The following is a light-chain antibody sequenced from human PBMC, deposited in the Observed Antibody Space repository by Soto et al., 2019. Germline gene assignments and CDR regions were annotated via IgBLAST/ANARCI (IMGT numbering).Light chain of an antibody. CDR1: SSDVGGYKY. CDR3: ASYTSSSTAVI. CDR2: EVS. Sequence: QSALTQPASVSGSPGQSITISCTGTSSDVGGYKYVSWYQQHPDKAPKLIIFEVSNRPSGISSRFSGSKSGNTAFLTIPGLQAEDEADYYCASYTSSSTAVIFGRGTQLTVL. J-gene: IGLJ2*01. V-gene: IGLV2-14*01.